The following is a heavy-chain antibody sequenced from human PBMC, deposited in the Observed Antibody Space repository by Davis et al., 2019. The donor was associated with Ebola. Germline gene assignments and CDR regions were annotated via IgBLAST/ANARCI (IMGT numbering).Heavy chain of an antibody. CDR1: GFTFSSYW. Sequence: PGGSLRLSCAASGFTFSSYWMHWVRQAPGKGLVWVSRINSDGSSTSYADSVKGRFTISRDNAKNTLYLQMNSLRAEDTAVYYCAKTRGTTVTRALYFDYWGQGTLVTVSS. V-gene: IGHV3-74*01. CDR3: AKTRGTTVTRALYFDY. D-gene: IGHD4-17*01. J-gene: IGHJ4*02. CDR2: INSDGSST.